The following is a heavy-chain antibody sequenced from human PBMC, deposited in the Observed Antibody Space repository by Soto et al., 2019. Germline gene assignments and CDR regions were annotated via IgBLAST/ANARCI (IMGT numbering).Heavy chain of an antibody. CDR1: GFILSNAW. Sequence: EVQLVESGGGLVQPGGSLRLSCVGCGFILSNAWMHCLREAAGEGRVWVGRIKSKPNGGTTDYTAPVKGRFTISRDDSKNTVYLQVNSLRTEDTAVYYCATGGYYFDYWGQGTLVTVSS. CDR2: IKSKPNGGTT. CDR3: ATGGYYFDY. V-gene: IGHV3-15*07. D-gene: IGHD3-10*01. J-gene: IGHJ4*02.